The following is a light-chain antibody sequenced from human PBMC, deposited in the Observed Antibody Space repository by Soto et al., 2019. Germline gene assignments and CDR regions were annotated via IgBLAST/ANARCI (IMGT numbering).Light chain of an antibody. CDR1: QSVSGY. CDR2: GAS. V-gene: IGKV3-11*01. Sequence: EVVMTQSPDTLSVSPGGRATLSCRASQSVSGYLAWYQQKPGQAPRLLIYGASTRATGIPARFSGSGSGTDFTLTISSLEPEDFAVYYCQQRSNWPVTFGPGTKVDIK. CDR3: QQRSNWPVT. J-gene: IGKJ3*01.